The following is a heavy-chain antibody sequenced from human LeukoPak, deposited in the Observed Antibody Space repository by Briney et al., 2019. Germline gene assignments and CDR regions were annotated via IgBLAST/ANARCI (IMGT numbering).Heavy chain of an antibody. V-gene: IGHV4-34*01. Sequence: PSETLSLTCAVYGSPFSDYYWSWIRQPPGKGLEWIGEINHSGGTNYNPSLKSRVTISVDTSKNQFSLKVNSVTAADTAVYYCARKVPYYMDVWGKGTTVIVSS. J-gene: IGHJ6*03. CDR3: ARKVPYYMDV. CDR1: GSPFSDYY. CDR2: INHSGGT.